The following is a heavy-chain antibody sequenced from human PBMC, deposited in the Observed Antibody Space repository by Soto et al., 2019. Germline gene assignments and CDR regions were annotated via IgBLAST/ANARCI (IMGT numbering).Heavy chain of an antibody. D-gene: IGHD3-22*01. CDR3: ARVWTSVVTMIVVPNCFDP. CDR1: GYTFTSYG. J-gene: IGHJ5*02. V-gene: IGHV1-18*04. Sequence: GASVKVSCKASGYTFTSYGISWVRQAPGQGLEWMGWISAYNGNTNYAQKLQGRVTMTTDTSTSTAYMELRSLRSDDTAVYYCARVWTSVVTMIVVPNCFDPWGQGTLVTVSS. CDR2: ISAYNGNT.